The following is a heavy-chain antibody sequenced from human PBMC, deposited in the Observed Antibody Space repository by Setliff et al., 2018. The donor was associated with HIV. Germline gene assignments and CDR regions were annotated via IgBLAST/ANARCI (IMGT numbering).Heavy chain of an antibody. D-gene: IGHD3-3*01. CDR1: GGSISSGSYH. V-gene: IGHV4-61*09. CDR2: IYTSGST. Sequence: SETLSLTCTVSGGSISSGSYHWSWIRQPAGKGLEWIGHIYTSGSTNYNPSLKSRVTISVDTSTNPFSLKLSSVNAADTAVYFCAREKSITSAWYGGYYFDYWGQGTTVTVSS. J-gene: IGHJ4*02. CDR3: AREKSITSAWYGGYYFDY.